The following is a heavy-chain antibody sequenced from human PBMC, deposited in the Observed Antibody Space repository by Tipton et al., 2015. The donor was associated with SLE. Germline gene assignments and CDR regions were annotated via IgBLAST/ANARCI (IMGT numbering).Heavy chain of an antibody. CDR2: VYYSGDT. CDR3: VRHGQTVQATFDH. CDR1: GGSISSPVDS. J-gene: IGHJ4*02. V-gene: IGHV4-39*07. Sequence: TLSLTCTVSGGSISSPVDSWGWIRQPPGKGLEWIGSVYYSGDTYYNASLSSRLTISVDTSKNLFSLRLRSVTAADTAVYYCVRHGQTVQATFDHWGQGALVTVSS. D-gene: IGHD1-26*01.